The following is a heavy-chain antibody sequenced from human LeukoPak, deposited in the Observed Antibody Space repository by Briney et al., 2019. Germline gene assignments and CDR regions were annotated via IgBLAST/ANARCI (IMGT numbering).Heavy chain of an antibody. J-gene: IGHJ4*02. CDR3: ARDRTGYSSSSQKGY. CDR2: ISSSSSYI. D-gene: IGHD6-6*01. Sequence: PGGSLRLSCAASGFTFSSYSMNWVRQAPGKGLEWVSSISSSSSYIYYADSVKGRFTISRDNAKNSLYLQMNSLRAEDTAVYYCARDRTGYSSSSQKGYWGQGTLVTVSS. CDR1: GFTFSSYS. V-gene: IGHV3-21*01.